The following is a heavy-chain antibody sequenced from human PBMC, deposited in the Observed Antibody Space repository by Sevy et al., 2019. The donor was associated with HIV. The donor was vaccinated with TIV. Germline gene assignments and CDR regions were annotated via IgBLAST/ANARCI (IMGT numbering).Heavy chain of an antibody. CDR1: GFTFSSYS. V-gene: IGHV3-48*01. D-gene: IGHD2-2*01. Sequence: GESLKISCAASGFTFSSYSMNWVRQAPGKGLEWVSYISSSSSTIYYADSVKGRFTISRDNAKNSLYLQMNSLRAEDTAGYYCAREWNPDLSVVVPAAMNNWFDPWGQGTLVTVSS. CDR2: ISSSSSTI. CDR3: AREWNPDLSVVVPAAMNNWFDP. J-gene: IGHJ5*02.